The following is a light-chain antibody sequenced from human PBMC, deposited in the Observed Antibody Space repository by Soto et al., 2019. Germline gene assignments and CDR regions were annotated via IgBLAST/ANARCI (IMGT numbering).Light chain of an antibody. CDR3: QQYDNLPLT. J-gene: IGKJ4*01. V-gene: IGKV1-33*01. CDR1: QDIKNY. Sequence: DIQMPQSPSTLSASVGDRVTITCQASQDIKNYLNWYQQKSGKAPKLLIYDASDLETGVPSRFSGSGSGTDFTFTINSLQPEDIATYYCQQYDNLPLTCGGGTKVDI. CDR2: DAS.